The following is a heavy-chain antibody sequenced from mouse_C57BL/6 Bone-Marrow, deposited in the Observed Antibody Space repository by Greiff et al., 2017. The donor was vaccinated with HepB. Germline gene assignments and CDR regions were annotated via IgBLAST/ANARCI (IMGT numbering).Heavy chain of an antibody. CDR1: GYTFTSYW. V-gene: IGHV1-64*01. Sequence: VQLQQPGAELVKPGASVKLSCKASGYTFTSYWMHWVKQRPGQGLEWIGMIHPNSGSTNYNEKFKSKATLTVDKSSSTAYMQLSSLTSEDSAVYYCARSFYYDYEGGAMDYWGQGTSVTVSS. J-gene: IGHJ4*01. CDR2: IHPNSGST. D-gene: IGHD2-4*01. CDR3: ARSFYYDYEGGAMDY.